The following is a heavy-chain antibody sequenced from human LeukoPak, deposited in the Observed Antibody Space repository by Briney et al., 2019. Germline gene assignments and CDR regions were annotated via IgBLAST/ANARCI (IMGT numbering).Heavy chain of an antibody. CDR2: INPNRGGT. V-gene: IGHV1-2*02. Sequence: GASVKVSCKASGHTFTGYYMHWVRQAPGEGLKWMGWINPNRGGTNYAQKFEGRVTMTRDTSISTAYMEMSRLRSDDTAVYYCARGWLQPPVYDIWGQGTMVTVSS. CDR1: GHTFTGYY. CDR3: ARGWLQPPVYDI. J-gene: IGHJ3*02. D-gene: IGHD5-24*01.